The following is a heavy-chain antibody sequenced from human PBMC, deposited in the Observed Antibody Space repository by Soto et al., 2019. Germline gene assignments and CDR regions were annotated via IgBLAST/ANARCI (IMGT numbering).Heavy chain of an antibody. CDR1: GFTFSSYW. J-gene: IGHJ6*02. CDR3: VTAVRGYNANGDL. D-gene: IGHD5-12*01. Sequence: VQLVESGGDLVQPGGSLRLSCVGSGFTFSSYWMGWVRQTPGKGLEWVATIKADGTEKYYVDSVKGRFTFSRDNVKTSVYLEMNSLRAEDTAVYYCVTAVRGYNANGDLWGQGTTVTVSS. CDR2: IKADGTEK. V-gene: IGHV3-7*03.